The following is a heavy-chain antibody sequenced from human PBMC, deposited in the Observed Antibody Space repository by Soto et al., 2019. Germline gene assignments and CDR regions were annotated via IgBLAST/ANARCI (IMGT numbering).Heavy chain of an antibody. D-gene: IGHD6-6*01. V-gene: IGHV3-30*18. CDR3: SKDFFLLGSSSGDY. CDR1: GFTFSSYG. CDR2: ISYDGSNK. J-gene: IGHJ4*02. Sequence: QVQLVESGGGVVQPGRSLRLSCAASGFTFSSYGMHWVRQAPGKGLEWVAVISYDGSNKYYADSVKGRFTISRDNSKNTLYLQMNRLRAEDTAVYYCSKDFFLLGSSSGDYWGQGTLVTVSS.